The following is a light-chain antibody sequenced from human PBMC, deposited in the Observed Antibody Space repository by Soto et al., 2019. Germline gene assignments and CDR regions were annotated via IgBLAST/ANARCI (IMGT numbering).Light chain of an antibody. CDR3: SSYTSSRTHLV. Sequence: QSALTQPASVSGSPGQSITISCTGTSADIGGYDYVSWYEHHPGKAPKLMIYDVSNRPSGVSNRFSGSKSGNTASLTISGLQAEDEADYYCSSYTSSRTHLVFGGGIKLTVL. CDR2: DVS. CDR1: SADIGGYDY. J-gene: IGLJ2*01. V-gene: IGLV2-14*03.